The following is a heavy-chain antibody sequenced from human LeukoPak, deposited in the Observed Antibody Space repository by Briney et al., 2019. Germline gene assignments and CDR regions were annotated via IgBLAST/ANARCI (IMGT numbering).Heavy chain of an antibody. V-gene: IGHV3-21*01. CDR2: ISSSSYI. CDR1: GFTFSSYS. CDR3: ARALIVPAAKIYYYYGMDV. J-gene: IGHJ6*02. D-gene: IGHD2-2*01. Sequence: GGSLRFSCAASGFTFSSYSMNWVRQAPGKGLEWVSSISSSSYIYYADSVKGRFTISRDNAKNSLYLQMNSLRAEDTAVYYCARALIVPAAKIYYYYGMDVWGQGTTVTVSS.